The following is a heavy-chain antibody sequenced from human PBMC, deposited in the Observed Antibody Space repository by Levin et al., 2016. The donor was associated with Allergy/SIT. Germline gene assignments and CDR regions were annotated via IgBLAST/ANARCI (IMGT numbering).Heavy chain of an antibody. D-gene: IGHD6-6*01. CDR1: GYSFTSYW. CDR2: IDPSDSYT. J-gene: IGHJ6*03. V-gene: IGHV5-10-1*01. CDR3: ARQPSEQLVPLYYYYMDV. Sequence: KVSCKGSGYSFTSYWISWVRQMPGKGLEWMGRIDPSDSYTNYSPSFQGHVTISADKSISTAYLQWSSLKASDTAMYYCARQPSEQLVPLYYYYMDVWGKGTTVTVSS.